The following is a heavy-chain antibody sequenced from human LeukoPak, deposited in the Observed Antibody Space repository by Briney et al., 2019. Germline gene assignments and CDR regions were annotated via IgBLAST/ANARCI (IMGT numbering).Heavy chain of an antibody. CDR2: ISYTGTYI. CDR1: AFSLSAYN. Sequence: GGSLRLSCAASAFSLSAYNMNWVRQAPGKGLEWVSSISYTGTYIYYADSVKGRFTISRDNTQNSLYLQMNSLRAEDTAIYYCVRDRGTYRPIDYWGQGTLVTVSS. V-gene: IGHV3-21*04. D-gene: IGHD1-26*01. CDR3: VRDRGTYRPIDY. J-gene: IGHJ4*02.